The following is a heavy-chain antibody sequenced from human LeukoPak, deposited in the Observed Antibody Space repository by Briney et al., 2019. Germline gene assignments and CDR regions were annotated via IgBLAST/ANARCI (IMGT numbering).Heavy chain of an antibody. CDR3: ASDSGYSSSWYRWFDP. CDR1: GGSISSSSYY. J-gene: IGHJ5*02. V-gene: IGHV4-39*01. D-gene: IGHD6-13*01. CDR2: IYYSGST. Sequence: PETLSLTCTVSGGSISSSSYYWGWIRQPPGKGLEWIGSIYYSGSTYYNPSLKSRVTISVDTSKNQFSLKLSSVTAADTAVYYCASDSGYSSSWYRWFDPWGQGTLVAVSS.